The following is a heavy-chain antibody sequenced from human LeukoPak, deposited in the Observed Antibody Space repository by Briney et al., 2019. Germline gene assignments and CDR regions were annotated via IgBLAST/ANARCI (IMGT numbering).Heavy chain of an antibody. D-gene: IGHD3-3*01. CDR1: GFTFSSYG. CDR3: AKVTIAGTETDY. Sequence: EGSLRLSCAASGFTFSSYGMHWVRQAPGKGLEWVAFIRYDGSNKYYADSVKGRFTISRDNSKNTLYLQMNSLRAEDTAVYYCAKVTIAGTETDYWGQGTLVTVSS. J-gene: IGHJ4*02. V-gene: IGHV3-30*02. CDR2: IRYDGSNK.